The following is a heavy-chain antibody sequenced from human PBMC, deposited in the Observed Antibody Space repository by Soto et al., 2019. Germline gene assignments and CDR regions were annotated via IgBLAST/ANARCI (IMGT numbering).Heavy chain of an antibody. CDR1: GYSFTSYW. CDR3: AGGGVRGVITRTRDYYGMDV. D-gene: IGHD3-10*01. V-gene: IGHV5-51*01. CDR2: IYPGDSDT. J-gene: IGHJ6*04. Sequence: GESLKISCKGSGYSFTSYWIGWVRQMPGKGLEWMGIIYPGDSDTRYSPSFQGQVTISADKSISTAYLQWSSLKASDTAMYYCAGGGVRGVITRTRDYYGMDVWGKGTTVTV.